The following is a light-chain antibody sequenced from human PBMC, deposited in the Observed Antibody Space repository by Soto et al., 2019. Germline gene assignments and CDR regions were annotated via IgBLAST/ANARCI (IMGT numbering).Light chain of an antibody. V-gene: IGKV1-17*01. CDR3: LQHSAYPYT. J-gene: IGKJ2*01. CDR2: VAS. Sequence: IQMTQSPSSLSASLGDRVTITCRASQAIGTDLNWFQHKPGKAPRRLISVASTLQSGVPSRFSGSGSGTEFTLTISGLQPEDFATYYCLQHSAYPYTFGQGTKLEIK. CDR1: QAIGTD.